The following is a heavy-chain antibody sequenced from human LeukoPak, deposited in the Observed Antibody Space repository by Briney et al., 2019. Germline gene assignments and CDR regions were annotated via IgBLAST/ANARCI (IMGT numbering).Heavy chain of an antibody. D-gene: IGHD6-19*01. V-gene: IGHV3-30*02. Sequence: GGSLRLSCAASGFTFSNYGMHWVRQAPGKGLEWVALSFDGSQKYYADSVKGRFTISRDNSKNTLYLQMNSLRAEDTAVYYCARGTPSSSGWLYYGMDVWGQGTTVTVSS. CDR1: GFTFSNYG. CDR3: ARGTPSSSGWLYYGMDV. CDR2: SFDGSQK. J-gene: IGHJ6*02.